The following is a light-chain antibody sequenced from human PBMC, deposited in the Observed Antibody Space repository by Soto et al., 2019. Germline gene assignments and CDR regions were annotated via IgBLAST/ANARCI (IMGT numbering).Light chain of an antibody. CDR1: QSVSSSY. CDR3: QQYSSSPRTT. Sequence: EIVLTQSPGTLSLSPGERATLSCRASQSVSSSYLAWYQQKPGQAPRLLIFGSSSRATGIPDRFSGSGSGTDFTLIISRLEPVDFAVYYCQQYSSSPRTTLGQGTKLEIK. CDR2: GSS. V-gene: IGKV3-20*01. J-gene: IGKJ2*01.